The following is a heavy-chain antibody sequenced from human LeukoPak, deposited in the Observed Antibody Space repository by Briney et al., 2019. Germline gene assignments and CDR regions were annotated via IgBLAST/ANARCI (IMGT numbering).Heavy chain of an antibody. CDR2: IDTDGSTT. CDR1: GFTFSNYW. D-gene: IGHD1-1*01. V-gene: IGHV3-74*01. CDR3: ARGGLEPTDY. J-gene: IGHJ4*02. Sequence: GGSLRLSCAASGFTFSNYWMHWVRRAPGKGLVWVSRIDTDGSTTSYADSVKGRFIISRDNAKNTLYLQMNSLRAEDTAVYYCARGGLEPTDYWGQGTLVTVSS.